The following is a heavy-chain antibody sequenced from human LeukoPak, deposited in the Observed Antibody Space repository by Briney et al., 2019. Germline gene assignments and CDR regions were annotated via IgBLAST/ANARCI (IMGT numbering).Heavy chain of an antibody. Sequence: GGSLRLSCVASGFNVNSNSMNWVRQAPGKGLEWVSLIYGSELTYYADSVKGRFTTFRDDSKNTLSLQMNSLRAEDTAMYYCARDLLTLDAFDIWGQGTTVTASS. CDR1: GFNVNSNS. D-gene: IGHD2-15*01. CDR3: ARDLLTLDAFDI. CDR2: IYGSELT. J-gene: IGHJ3*02. V-gene: IGHV3-66*01.